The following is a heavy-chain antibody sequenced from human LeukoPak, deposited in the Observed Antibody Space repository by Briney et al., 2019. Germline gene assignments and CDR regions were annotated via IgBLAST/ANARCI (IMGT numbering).Heavy chain of an antibody. Sequence: SETLSLTCTVSGCSIINYYWSWIRQPAGTGLEWVARIYVTGSTIYNASLQSRLSMFVGTSKNQFSLRLTSVMGAENAVYYCARLKYYDSTGYSPGYYMDVWGKGNTVTVSS. D-gene: IGHD3-22*01. J-gene: IGHJ6*03. CDR3: ARLKYYDSTGYSPGYYMDV. CDR2: IYVTGST. CDR1: GCSIINYY. V-gene: IGHV4-4*07.